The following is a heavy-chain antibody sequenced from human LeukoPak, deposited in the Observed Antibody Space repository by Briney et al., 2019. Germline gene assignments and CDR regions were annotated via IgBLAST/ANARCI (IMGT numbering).Heavy chain of an antibody. V-gene: IGHV4-59*01. Sequence: SETLSLTCAVSGGSISSYYWSWIRQPPGRGLEWIGSIHYSGSTSYNSSLKSRVTMSIDTSKNQFSLKLSSVTPADTAVYYCARQVYSSSWSYYFEYWGQGILVTVSS. CDR3: ARQVYSSSWSYYFEY. CDR1: GGSISSYY. CDR2: IHYSGST. D-gene: IGHD6-13*01. J-gene: IGHJ4*02.